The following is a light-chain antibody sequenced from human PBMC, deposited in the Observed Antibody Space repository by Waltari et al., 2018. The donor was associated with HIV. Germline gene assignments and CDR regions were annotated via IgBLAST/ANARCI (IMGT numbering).Light chain of an antibody. V-gene: IGKV1-17*01. J-gene: IGKJ1*01. CDR3: LQHNSYPQT. CDR2: AAS. CDR1: QGIRNA. Sequence: DIQMTQSPSSLSASVGDRVTITCRESQGIRNALGWYQQKPGKAPKRLIDAASSLQSGVPSRFSGSGSGTEFTLTISSLQPEDFATYYCLQHNSYPQTFGQGTKVEIK.